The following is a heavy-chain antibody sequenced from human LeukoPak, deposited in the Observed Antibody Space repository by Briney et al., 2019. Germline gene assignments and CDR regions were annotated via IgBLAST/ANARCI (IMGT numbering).Heavy chain of an antibody. CDR3: ARRLPYYGMDV. CDR2: IGGIGSIM. Sequence: GGSLRLSCATSGFXFSSYEIHWVRQAPGKGQEWVSKIGGIGSIMYADSVKGRFTISTDSAKSSVYLQMNSLRAEDTAVYYCARRLPYYGMDVWGQGTTVTVSS. J-gene: IGHJ6*02. V-gene: IGHV3-48*03. CDR1: GFXFSSYE.